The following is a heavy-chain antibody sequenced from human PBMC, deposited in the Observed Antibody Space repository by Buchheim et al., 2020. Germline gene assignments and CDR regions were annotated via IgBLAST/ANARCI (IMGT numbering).Heavy chain of an antibody. CDR1: GYTFTSYD. CDR3: ARGRYLNVLLWFGELRAFDYYYYGMDV. Sequence: QVQLVQSGAEVKKPGASVKVSCKASGYTFTSYDINWVRQATGQGLEWMGWMNPNSGNTGYAQKFQGRVTMTRNTSISTAYMELSSLRSEDTAVYYCARGRYLNVLLWFGELRAFDYYYYGMDVWGQGTT. D-gene: IGHD3-10*01. CDR2: MNPNSGNT. V-gene: IGHV1-8*01. J-gene: IGHJ6*02.